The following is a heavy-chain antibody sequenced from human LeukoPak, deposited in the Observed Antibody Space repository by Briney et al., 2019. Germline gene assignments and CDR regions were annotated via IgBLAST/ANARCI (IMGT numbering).Heavy chain of an antibody. J-gene: IGHJ4*02. CDR1: GFTFNNYA. CDR2: INDGGGTT. Sequence: GGSLRLSCAGSGFTFNNYAMSWVRQAPGKGLEWVSEINDGGGTTYYADSVKGRFTVSRDNPKNTVYLQMNSLRAEDTAVYYCAKIAVGFSSSEYYFDYWGQGTLVTVSS. V-gene: IGHV3-23*01. D-gene: IGHD6-6*01. CDR3: AKIAVGFSSSEYYFDY.